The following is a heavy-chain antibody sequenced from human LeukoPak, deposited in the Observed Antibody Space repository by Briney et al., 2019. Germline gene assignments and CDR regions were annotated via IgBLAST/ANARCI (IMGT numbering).Heavy chain of an antibody. CDR1: GFTFSSYA. CDR3: VREAYYDSGSSPTYYSDH. D-gene: IGHD3-10*01. Sequence: GGSLRLSCAASGFTFSSYAMSWVRQAPGKGLEWVSAISGSGGSTYYADSVKGRFTISRDNSKNTVFLQMNSLRVEDTAVYYCVREAYYDSGSSPTYYSDHWGQGTLVTVSS. V-gene: IGHV3-23*01. J-gene: IGHJ4*02. CDR2: ISGSGGST.